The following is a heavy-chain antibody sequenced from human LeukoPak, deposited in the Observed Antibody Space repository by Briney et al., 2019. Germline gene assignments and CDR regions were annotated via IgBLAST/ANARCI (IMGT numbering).Heavy chain of an antibody. J-gene: IGHJ6*03. V-gene: IGHV1-18*01. CDR2: IRGYNGKT. CDR1: GYRFTSYG. Sequence: ASVKVSCKAPGYRFTSYGISWVRQAPGQGLEWMGWIRGYNGKTNYAQNFQGRVTMTTDTSTSTAYMELRSLRSDDTAVYYCAKEGDYYYMDVWGKGTTVTVSS. CDR3: AKEGDYYYMDV. D-gene: IGHD3-16*01.